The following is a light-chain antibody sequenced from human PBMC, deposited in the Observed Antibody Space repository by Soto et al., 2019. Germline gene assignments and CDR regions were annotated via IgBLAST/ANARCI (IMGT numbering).Light chain of an antibody. CDR3: QQTYSSPWT. V-gene: IGKV1-39*01. J-gene: IGKJ1*01. CDR2: TTS. Sequence: DIQMTQSPSSLSASLGDRVTITCRASQTIRRSLNWYQQKPGKAPVLLIYTTSDLESVVPSRFSGSGSGADFTLTISSLQPEDFAIYYCQQTYSSPWTFGQGTKVEIK. CDR1: QTIRRS.